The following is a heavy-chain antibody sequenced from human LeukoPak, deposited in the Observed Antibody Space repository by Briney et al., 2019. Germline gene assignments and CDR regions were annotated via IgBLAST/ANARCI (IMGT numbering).Heavy chain of an antibody. CDR1: GGSISSYY. CDR3: ASATRSYDSSGYTYYFDY. Sequence: SETLSLTCTVSGGSISSYYWSWIRQPPGKGLEWIGYIYYSGSTYYNPSLKSRVTISVDTSKNQFSLKLSSVTAADTAVYYCASATRSYDSSGYTYYFDYWGQGTLVTVSS. D-gene: IGHD3-22*01. CDR2: IYYSGST. V-gene: IGHV4-59*06. J-gene: IGHJ4*02.